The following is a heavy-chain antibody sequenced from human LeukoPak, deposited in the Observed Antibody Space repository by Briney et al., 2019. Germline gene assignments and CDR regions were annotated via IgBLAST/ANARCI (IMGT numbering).Heavy chain of an antibody. J-gene: IGHJ5*02. D-gene: IGHD3-10*01. CDR2: IYWDDDK. CDR3: AHTAPPMGLVRRNWFDP. CDR1: GFSLSTSGVG. Sequence: SGSTLVKPTQTLTLTCTFSGFSLSTSGVGVGWIRQPPGKALEWLALIYWDDDKRYSPSLKSRLTITKDTSKNQVVLTMTNMDPVDTATYYCAHTAPPMGLVRRNWFDPWGQGTLVTVSS. V-gene: IGHV2-5*02.